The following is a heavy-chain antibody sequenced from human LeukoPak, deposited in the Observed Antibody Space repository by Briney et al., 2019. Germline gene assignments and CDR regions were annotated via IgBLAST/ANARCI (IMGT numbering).Heavy chain of an antibody. V-gene: IGHV4-61*09. J-gene: IGHJ2*01. CDR1: GGSISSSSYY. CDR2: VFASGST. CDR3: AREDWLARANKWYFDL. D-gene: IGHD3/OR15-3a*01. Sequence: PSETLSLTCTVSGGSISSSSYYWSWIRQPAGTGLEWIGHVFASGSTNYNPSLKSRVTLSVDTSKSQFSLKLNSLTAADTAIYYCAREDWLARANKWYFDLWGRDTLVTVSS.